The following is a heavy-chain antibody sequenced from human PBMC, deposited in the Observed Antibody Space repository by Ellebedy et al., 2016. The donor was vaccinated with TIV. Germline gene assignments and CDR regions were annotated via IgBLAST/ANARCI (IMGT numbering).Heavy chain of an antibody. CDR3: ARVAQYYGMDV. CDR1: GGTFSSYA. V-gene: IGHV1-8*03. Sequence: ASVKVSCKASGGTFSSYAISWVRQAPGQGLEWMGWMNPNSGNTGYAQKFQGRVTITRNTSISTAYMELSSLRSDDTAVYYCARVAQYYGMDVWGQGTTVTVSS. D-gene: IGHD2-15*01. J-gene: IGHJ6*02. CDR2: MNPNSGNT.